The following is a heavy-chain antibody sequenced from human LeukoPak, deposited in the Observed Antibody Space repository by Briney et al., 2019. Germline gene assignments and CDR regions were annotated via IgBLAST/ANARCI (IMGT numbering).Heavy chain of an antibody. CDR3: ERGPREYCGTPSCSFDY. J-gene: IGHJ4*02. V-gene: IGHV3-7*01. Sequence: AGSLRLSCEASGFTLGSYWMSWVRQAPAKGLQGVANIKQDGGEKYYVDSLNDRFTIFIDNGKNSLYLQMTRLRAEDTAVYYCERGPREYCGTPSCSFDYWGQGTLVTVSS. CDR1: GFTLGSYW. CDR2: IKQDGGEK. D-gene: IGHD2-21*01.